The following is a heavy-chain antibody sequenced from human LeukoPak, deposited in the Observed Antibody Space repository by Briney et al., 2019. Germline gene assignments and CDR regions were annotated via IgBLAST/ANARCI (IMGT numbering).Heavy chain of an antibody. J-gene: IGHJ4*02. D-gene: IGHD5-12*01. Sequence: GGSLRLSCSASGFNFNKYGLHWVRQAPGKGLEYISAISSNGGSTYYADSVKGRFTISRDNSKNTLYLQMNSLRAEDTAVYYCAKYIVATRGLFHWGQGTLVTVSS. CDR1: GFNFNKYG. V-gene: IGHV3-64*04. CDR2: ISSNGGST. CDR3: AKYIVATRGLFH.